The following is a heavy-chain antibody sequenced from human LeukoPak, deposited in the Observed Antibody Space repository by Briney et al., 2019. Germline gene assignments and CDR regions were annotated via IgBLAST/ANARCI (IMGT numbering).Heavy chain of an antibody. D-gene: IGHD2/OR15-2a*01. CDR3: AKDGLTMTTYYFDY. CDR1: GFTFSSYG. V-gene: IGHV3-33*06. CDR2: IWYDGSNK. J-gene: IGHJ4*02. Sequence: GGSLRLSCAASGFTFSSYGMHWVRQAPGKGLEWVAVIWYDGSNKYYADSVKGRFTISRDNSKNTPYLQMNSLRAEDTAMYYCAKDGLTMTTYYFDYWGQGTLVTVSS.